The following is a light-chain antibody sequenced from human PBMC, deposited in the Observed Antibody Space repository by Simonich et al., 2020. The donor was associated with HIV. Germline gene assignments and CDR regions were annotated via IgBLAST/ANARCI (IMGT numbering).Light chain of an antibody. CDR2: WTS. V-gene: IGKV4-1*01. Sequence: DIVMTQSPDSLAVSLGERATINCKSSQSVVYSSNNKNYLAGYQQKPGQPPKLLIYWTSTRESGVPDRFSGSGSGTDFTLTISSLQAEDVAVYYCQQYYSTPITFGQGTRLEIK. J-gene: IGKJ5*01. CDR3: QQYYSTPIT. CDR1: QSVVYSSNNKNY.